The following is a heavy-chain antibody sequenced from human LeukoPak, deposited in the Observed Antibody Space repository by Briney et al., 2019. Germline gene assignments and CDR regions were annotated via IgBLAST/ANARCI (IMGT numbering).Heavy chain of an antibody. CDR3: ARGRDSSSWTGYFDY. D-gene: IGHD6-13*01. J-gene: IGHJ4*02. Sequence: EASVKVSSKPSVDTFSSYAISCVPQAPGRGLGCMGNIIPILGIANYAQKFRGRVTSTADKSTSTAYMELSSLRSEDTAVYYCARGRDSSSWTGYFDYWGQGTLVTVSS. CDR2: IIPILGIA. CDR1: VDTFSSYA. V-gene: IGHV1-69*04.